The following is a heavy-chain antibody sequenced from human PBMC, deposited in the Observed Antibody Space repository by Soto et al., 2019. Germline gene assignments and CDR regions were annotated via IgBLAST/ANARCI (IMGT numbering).Heavy chain of an antibody. Sequence: QVQLQQWGAGLLKPSETLSLTCAVYGGSFSGYYWSWLRQPPGKGPEWIGEINHSGNTKYTPSLESRVTISVDTSKIQFSLKLNSGSAADTAVDYCARTGGMDVWSPGATVTVSS. CDR2: INHSGNT. V-gene: IGHV4-34*01. J-gene: IGHJ6*02. CDR3: ARTGGMDV. CDR1: GGSFSGYY.